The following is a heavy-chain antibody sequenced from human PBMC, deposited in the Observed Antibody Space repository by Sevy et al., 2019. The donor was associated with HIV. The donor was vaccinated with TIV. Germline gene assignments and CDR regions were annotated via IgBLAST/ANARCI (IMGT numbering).Heavy chain of an antibody. CDR1: GYTFTSYK. D-gene: IGHD2-15*01. V-gene: IGHV1-18*01. CDR3: ARAYCSGGRCYSLAY. CDR2: ISAFNGDT. Sequence: ASVKVSCKASGYTFTSYKITWVRQAPGQGLEWMGWISAFNGDTNYAQKLQGRVTMTTDTSTTTACMELRSLRSADTAVYYCARAYCSGGRCYSLAYWGQGTLVTVSS. J-gene: IGHJ4*02.